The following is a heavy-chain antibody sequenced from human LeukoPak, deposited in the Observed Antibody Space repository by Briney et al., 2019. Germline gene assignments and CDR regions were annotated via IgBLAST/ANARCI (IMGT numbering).Heavy chain of an antibody. J-gene: IGHJ4*02. CDR2: ISWNSGSI. CDR3: AKDINPRVGATASFDY. D-gene: IGHD1-26*01. CDR1: GFTFDDYA. Sequence: GGSLRLSCAASGFTFDDYAMHWVRQAPGKGLEWVSGISWNSGSIGYADSVKGRFTISRDNAKNSLYLQMNSLRAEDTALYYCAKDINPRVGATASFDYWGQGTLVTVSS. V-gene: IGHV3-9*01.